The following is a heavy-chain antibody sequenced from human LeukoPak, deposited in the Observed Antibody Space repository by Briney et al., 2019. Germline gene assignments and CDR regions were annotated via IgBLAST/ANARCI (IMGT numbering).Heavy chain of an antibody. CDR3: ARIDDSSGYYYYAFDI. Sequence: PSETLSVTCTVSGGSISSYYWSWIRQPAGKGLEWIGRIYTSGSTNYNPSLKSRVTMSVDTSKNQFSLKLSSVTAADTAVYYCARIDDSSGYYYYAFDIWGQGTMVTVSS. V-gene: IGHV4-4*07. CDR1: GGSISSYY. CDR2: IYTSGST. D-gene: IGHD3-22*01. J-gene: IGHJ3*02.